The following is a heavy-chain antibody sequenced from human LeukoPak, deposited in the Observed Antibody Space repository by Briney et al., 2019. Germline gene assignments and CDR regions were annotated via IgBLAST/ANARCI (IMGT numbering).Heavy chain of an antibody. CDR3: ARRGDGYKTLGAYAFDI. Sequence: ASVKVSCKASGGTFSSYAISWVRQAPGQGLEWMGGIIPIFGTANHAQKFQGRVTITADESTSTAYMELSSLRSEDTAVYYCARRGDGYKTLGAYAFDIWGQGTMVTVSS. V-gene: IGHV1-69*13. D-gene: IGHD5-24*01. J-gene: IGHJ3*02. CDR2: IIPIFGTA. CDR1: GGTFSSYA.